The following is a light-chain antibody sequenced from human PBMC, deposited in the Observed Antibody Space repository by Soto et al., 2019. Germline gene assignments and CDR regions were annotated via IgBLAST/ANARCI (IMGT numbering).Light chain of an antibody. J-gene: IGKJ5*01. CDR1: QSVSSH. CDR3: HQRNNWPIT. CDR2: DAS. Sequence: EIVLTQSPATLSLSPGERATLSCRASQSVSSHLAWYQQKPGQAPRLLIYDASNRATGIPARFSGSGSGTDFTLTISSLEPEDFAVYYCHQRNNWPITFGQGTRLEIK. V-gene: IGKV3-11*01.